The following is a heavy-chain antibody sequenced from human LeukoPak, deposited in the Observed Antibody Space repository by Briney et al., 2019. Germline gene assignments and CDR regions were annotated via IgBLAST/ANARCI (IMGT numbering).Heavy chain of an antibody. CDR1: GFTFDDYA. CDR2: ISGDGGST. CDR3: VLDLFSSFAFDI. Sequence: GGSLRLSCAASGFTFDDYAMHWVRQAPGKGLEWVSLISGDGGSTSYADSVKGRFTTSRDNAKNALHLQMNSLTAEDTAVYYCVLDLFSSFAFDIWGQGTMVTVSS. J-gene: IGHJ3*02. V-gene: IGHV3-43*02. D-gene: IGHD3/OR15-3a*01.